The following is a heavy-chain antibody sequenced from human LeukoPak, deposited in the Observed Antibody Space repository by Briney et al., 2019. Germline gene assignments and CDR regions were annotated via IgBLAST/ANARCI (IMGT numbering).Heavy chain of an antibody. CDR1: GFTFSDYY. J-gene: IGHJ4*02. Sequence: GGSLRLSCAASGFTFSDYYMSWTRQAPGKGLEWVSYISNSGNTTYYADSVKGRFTISRDNSKNTLYLQMNSLRAEDTAVYYCAKDRNQYFDPNFDYWGQGTLVTVSS. D-gene: IGHD3-9*01. CDR3: AKDRNQYFDPNFDY. CDR2: ISNSGNTT. V-gene: IGHV3-11*01.